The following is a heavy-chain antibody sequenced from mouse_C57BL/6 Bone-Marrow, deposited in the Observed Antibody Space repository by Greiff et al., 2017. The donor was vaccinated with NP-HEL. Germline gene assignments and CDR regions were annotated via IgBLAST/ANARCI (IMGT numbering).Heavy chain of an antibody. CDR3: ARQNSTTRWYFDV. V-gene: IGHV5-12*01. CDR2: ISNGGGST. CDR1: GFTFSDYY. J-gene: IGHJ1*03. D-gene: IGHD1-1*01. Sequence: EVQVVESGGGLVQPGGSLKLSCAASGFTFSDYYMYWVRQTPEKRLEWVAYISNGGGSTYYPDTVKGRFTISRDNAKNTLYLQMSRLKSEDTAMYYCARQNSTTRWYFDVWGTGTTVTVSS.